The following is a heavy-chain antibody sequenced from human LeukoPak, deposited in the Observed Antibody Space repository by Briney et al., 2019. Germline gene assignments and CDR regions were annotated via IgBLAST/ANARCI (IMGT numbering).Heavy chain of an antibody. J-gene: IGHJ1*01. CDR2: INHSGST. Sequence: SETLSLTCAVYGGSFSGYYWSWIRQPPGKGLEWIGEINHSGSTNYNPSLKSRVTMSVDTSKNQFSLKLSSVTAADTAVYYCARTIANYDFWSGYYADEYFQHWGQGTLVTVSS. D-gene: IGHD3-3*01. CDR1: GGSFSGYY. CDR3: ARTIANYDFWSGYYADEYFQH. V-gene: IGHV4-34*01.